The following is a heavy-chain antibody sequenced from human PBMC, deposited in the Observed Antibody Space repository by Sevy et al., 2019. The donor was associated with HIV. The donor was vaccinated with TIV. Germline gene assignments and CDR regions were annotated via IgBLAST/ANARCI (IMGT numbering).Heavy chain of an antibody. D-gene: IGHD5-12*01. V-gene: IGHV4-59*01. CDR1: GGSISSYY. Sequence: SETLSLTCTVSGGSISSYYWSWIRQPPGKGLEGIGYIYYSGSTNYNPSLKSRVTISVDTSKNQFSLKLSSVTAADTAVYYCARERIVATTAYYYYGMDVWGQGTTVTVSS. CDR3: ARERIVATTAYYYYGMDV. J-gene: IGHJ6*02. CDR2: IYYSGST.